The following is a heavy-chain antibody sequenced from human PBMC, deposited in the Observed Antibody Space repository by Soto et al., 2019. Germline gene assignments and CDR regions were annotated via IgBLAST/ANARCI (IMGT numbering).Heavy chain of an antibody. CDR1: GGSISSGDYY. V-gene: IGHV4-30-4*01. J-gene: IGHJ5*02. CDR3: ARWCSGGSCNHWFDP. Sequence: PSETLSLTCTVSGGSISSGDYYWRWIRQPPGKGLEWIGYIYYSGSTYYNPSLKSRVTISVDTSKNQFSLKLSSVTAADTAVYYCARWCSGGSCNHWFDPWGQGTLVTVSS. D-gene: IGHD2-15*01. CDR2: IYYSGST.